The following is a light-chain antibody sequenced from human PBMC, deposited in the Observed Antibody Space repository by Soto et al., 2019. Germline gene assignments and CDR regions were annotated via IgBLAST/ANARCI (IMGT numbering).Light chain of an antibody. Sequence: EIVLTHSPGTLSLSRGGVAPRARSAIQSVSNNYLAWYQQKPGQAPRLLIYDASNRATGIPARFSGSGSGTDFTLTISSLEPEDFAVYYCQQRSNWPPGITFGQGTRLEIK. CDR3: QQRSNWPPGIT. J-gene: IGKJ5*01. CDR1: QSVSNNY. CDR2: DAS. V-gene: IGKV3-11*01.